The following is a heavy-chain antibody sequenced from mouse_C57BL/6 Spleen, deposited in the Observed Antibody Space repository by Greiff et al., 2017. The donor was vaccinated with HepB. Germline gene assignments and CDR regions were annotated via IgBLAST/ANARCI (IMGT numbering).Heavy chain of an antibody. CDR1: GYSFTDYN. D-gene: IGHD2-9*01. Sequence: EVQLKESGPELVKPGASVKISCKASGYSFTDYNMNWVKQSNGKSLEWIGVINPNYGTTSYNQKFKGKATLTVDQSSSTAYMQLNSLTSEDSAVYYCARPYYGYDHYAMDYWGQGTSVTVSS. V-gene: IGHV1-39*01. CDR2: INPNYGTT. J-gene: IGHJ4*01. CDR3: ARPYYGYDHYAMDY.